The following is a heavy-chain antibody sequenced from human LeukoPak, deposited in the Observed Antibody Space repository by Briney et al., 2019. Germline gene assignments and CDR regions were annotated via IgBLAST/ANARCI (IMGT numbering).Heavy chain of an antibody. J-gene: IGHJ4*02. Sequence: GGSLRLSCAASGFTFSSSAMSWVRQAPGKGLEWVSSISGSGSGGSTYYADSVKGRFTISRDNSKNTLYLQMDSLRAEDTAVYYCAKSGYNRFDYWGQGTLVTVSS. CDR1: GFTFSSSA. CDR2: ISGSGSGGST. CDR3: AKSGYNRFDY. V-gene: IGHV3-23*01. D-gene: IGHD5-24*01.